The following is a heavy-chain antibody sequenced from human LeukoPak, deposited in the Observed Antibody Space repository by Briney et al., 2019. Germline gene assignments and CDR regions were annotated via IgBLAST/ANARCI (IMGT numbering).Heavy chain of an antibody. CDR2: ISSNGGST. CDR1: GFTFSSYA. J-gene: IGHJ4*02. D-gene: IGHD3-22*01. Sequence: GGSLRLSCAASGFTFSSYAMHWVRQAPGKGLEYVSAISSNGGSTYYANSVKGRFTISRDNSKNTLYLQMGSLRAEDTAVYYCAKPTMIVVVTDPYFDYWGQGTLVTVSS. V-gene: IGHV3-64*01. CDR3: AKPTMIVVVTDPYFDY.